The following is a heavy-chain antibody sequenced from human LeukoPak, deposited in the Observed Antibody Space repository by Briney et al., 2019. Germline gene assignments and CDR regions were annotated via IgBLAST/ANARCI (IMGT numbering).Heavy chain of an antibody. CDR2: IYWNEDK. J-gene: IGHJ4*02. Sequence: SGPTLVKPTQTLTLTCTFSGFSLSTSGVGVGWIRQPPGKALEWLALIYWNEDKRYSPSLKSRLTITKDTSKNQVVLTMTNMDPVDTATYYCAHRGSSGWFFDYWGQGTLVTVSS. CDR1: GFSLSTSGVG. V-gene: IGHV2-5*01. CDR3: AHRGSSGWFFDY. D-gene: IGHD6-19*01.